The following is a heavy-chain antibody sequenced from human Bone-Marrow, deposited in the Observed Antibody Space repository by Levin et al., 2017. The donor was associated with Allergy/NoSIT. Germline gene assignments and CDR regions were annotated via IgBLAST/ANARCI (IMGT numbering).Heavy chain of an antibody. Sequence: GGSLRLSCAASGFTVINNYMTWVRQAPGKGLEWVSLIYSGGSTYYADSAKGRFTISRDNSKNTVYLQMNSLRVEDTAVYYCARQDYVWGRDYWGQGTLVTVSS. CDR2: IYSGGST. D-gene: IGHD3-16*01. CDR3: ARQDYVWGRDY. V-gene: IGHV3-66*04. CDR1: GFTVINNY. J-gene: IGHJ4*02.